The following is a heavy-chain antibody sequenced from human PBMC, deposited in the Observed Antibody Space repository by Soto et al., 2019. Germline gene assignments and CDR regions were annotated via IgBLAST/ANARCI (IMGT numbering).Heavy chain of an antibody. CDR3: AKESVVVITDY. CDR2: ISYDGSNK. CDR1: GFTFSSYG. D-gene: IGHD3-22*01. J-gene: IGHJ4*02. V-gene: IGHV3-30*18. Sequence: QVQLVESGGGVVQPGRSLRLSCAASGFTFSSYGMHWVRQAPSKGLEWVAVISYDGSNKYYADSVKGRFTISRDNSKNTLYLQMNSLRAEDTAVYYCAKESVVVITDYWGQGTLVTVSS.